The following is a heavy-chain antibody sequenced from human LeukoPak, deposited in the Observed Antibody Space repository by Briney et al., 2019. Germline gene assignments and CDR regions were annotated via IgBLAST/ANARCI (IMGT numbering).Heavy chain of an antibody. Sequence: SETLSLTCAVYGGSFSGYYWSWIRQPPGKGLEWIGEINHSGSTNYNPSLKSRVTISVDTSKNQFSLKLSSVTAADTAVYYCASSFWSGVHDYWGQGTLVTVSS. D-gene: IGHD3-3*01. J-gene: IGHJ4*02. V-gene: IGHV4-34*01. CDR3: ASSFWSGVHDY. CDR2: INHSGST. CDR1: GGSFSGYY.